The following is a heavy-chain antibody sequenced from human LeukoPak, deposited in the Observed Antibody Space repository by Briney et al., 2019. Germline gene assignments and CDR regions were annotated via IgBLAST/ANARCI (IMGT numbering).Heavy chain of an antibody. D-gene: IGHD3-10*01. J-gene: IGHJ4*02. CDR3: ARLSPYLGSGSSAFPDDF. CDR2: IHNSGSS. CDR1: GGPISSSRYY. V-gene: IGHV4-39*01. Sequence: SETLSLTCTVSGGPISSSRYYWGWIRQPPGRGLEWIGSIHNSGSSYYNPSLKSRVTMSVDTSKAKFSLRLSSGTAADTAVYYCARLSPYLGSGSSAFPDDFWGQGTLVTVSS.